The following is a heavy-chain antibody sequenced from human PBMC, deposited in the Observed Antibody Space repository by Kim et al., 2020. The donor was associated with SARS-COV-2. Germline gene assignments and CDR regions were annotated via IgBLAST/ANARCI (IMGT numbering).Heavy chain of an antibody. D-gene: IGHD3-22*01. CDR1: GGSISSYY. J-gene: IGHJ4*02. CDR2: IYYSGST. CDR3: ARDTGGSGYLRAFDY. Sequence: SETLSLTCTVSGGSISSYYWSWIRQPPGKGLEWIGYIYYSGSTNYNPSLKSRVTISVDTSKNQFSLKLSSVTAADTAVYYCARDTGGSGYLRAFDYWGQGTLVTVSS. V-gene: IGHV4-59*13.